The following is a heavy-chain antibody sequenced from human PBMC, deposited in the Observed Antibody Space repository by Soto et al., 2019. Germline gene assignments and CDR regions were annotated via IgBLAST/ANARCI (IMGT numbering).Heavy chain of an antibody. V-gene: IGHV1-3*01. Sequence: GQRLEWMGWINAGNGNTKIPQKFQGRVTITRGTSASTAYMELSSLRSEDTAVYYCARGVGGPLHWSDPWVQGTLVTVS. J-gene: IGHJ5*02. D-gene: IGHD6-19*01. CDR3: ARGVGGPLHWSDP. CDR2: INAGNGNT.